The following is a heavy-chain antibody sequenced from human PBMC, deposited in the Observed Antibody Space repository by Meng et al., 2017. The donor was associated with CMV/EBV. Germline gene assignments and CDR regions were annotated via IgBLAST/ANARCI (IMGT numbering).Heavy chain of an antibody. CDR1: GGSISSYY. CDR3: ARSAGTRYYYYGMDV. V-gene: IGHV4-59*01. CDR2: IYYSGST. D-gene: IGHD1-26*01. Sequence: SETLSLTCTVSGGSISSYYWSWIRQPPGKGLEWIGYIYYSGSTNYNPSLKSRVTISVDTSKNQFSLKLSSVTAADTAVHYCARSAGTRYYYYGMDVWGQGTTVTV. J-gene: IGHJ6*02.